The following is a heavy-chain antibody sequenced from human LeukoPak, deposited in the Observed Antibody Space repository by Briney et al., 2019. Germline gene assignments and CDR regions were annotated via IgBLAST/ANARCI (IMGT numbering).Heavy chain of an antibody. CDR1: GYSISSGYY. J-gene: IGHJ4*02. D-gene: IGHD3-22*01. Sequence: PSETLSLTCAVSGYSISSGYYWGWIRQPPGKGLEWIGSIYHSGSTYYNPSFKSRVTISVDTSKKQFSLKLSSVSAADTAVYYCARHYDSSGYYPLYYFDYWGQGTLVTVSS. CDR2: IYHSGST. CDR3: ARHYDSSGYYPLYYFDY. V-gene: IGHV4-38-2*01.